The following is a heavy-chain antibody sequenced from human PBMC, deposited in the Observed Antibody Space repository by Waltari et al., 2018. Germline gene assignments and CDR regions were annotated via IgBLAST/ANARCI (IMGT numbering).Heavy chain of an antibody. CDR2: ISYDGSNK. J-gene: IGHJ4*02. CDR1: GFTFSDYY. CDR3: ARDSLRRYFDY. V-gene: IGHV3-30*01. Sequence: QVQLVESGGGLVKPGGSLRLSCAASGFTFSDYYMSWIRQAPGKGLEWVAVISYDGSNKYYADSVKGRFTISRDNSKNTLYLQMNSLRAEDTAVYYCARDSLRRYFDYWGQGTLVTVSS.